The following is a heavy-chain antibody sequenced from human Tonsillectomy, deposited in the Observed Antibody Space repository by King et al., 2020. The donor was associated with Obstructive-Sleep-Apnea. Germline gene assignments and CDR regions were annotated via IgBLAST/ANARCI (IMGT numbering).Heavy chain of an antibody. V-gene: IGHV3-21*01. Sequence: VQLVESGGGLVKPGGSLRLSCAASGFTFSSYSMNWVRQAPGKGLEWVSSISSSSSYIYYADSVKGRFTISRDNAKNSLYLQMNSLRAEDTAVYYCARDDYGDYGWFDPWGQGTLVTVSS. D-gene: IGHD4-17*01. J-gene: IGHJ5*02. CDR1: GFTFSSYS. CDR3: ARDDYGDYGWFDP. CDR2: ISSSSSYI.